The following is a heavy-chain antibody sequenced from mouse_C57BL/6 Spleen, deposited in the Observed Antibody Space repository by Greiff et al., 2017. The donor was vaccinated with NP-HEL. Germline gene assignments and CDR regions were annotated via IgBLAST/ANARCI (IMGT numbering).Heavy chain of an antibody. V-gene: IGHV1-18*01. CDR3: ARGANWYYFDY. J-gene: IGHJ2*01. Sequence: EVQLQQSGPELVKPGASVKIPCKASGYTFTDYNMDWVKQSHGKSLEWIGDINPNNGGTIYNQKFKGKATLTVDKSSSTADMELRSLTSEDTAVYYCARGANWYYFDYWGQGTTLTVSS. CDR1: GYTFTDYN. D-gene: IGHD4-1*01. CDR2: INPNNGGT.